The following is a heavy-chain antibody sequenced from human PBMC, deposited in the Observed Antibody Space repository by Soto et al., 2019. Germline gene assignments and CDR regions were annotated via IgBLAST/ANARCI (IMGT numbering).Heavy chain of an antibody. CDR3: ARDPAVTPSGY. Sequence: SLRHSCSASLFTFSSYSTNWVLQAPGKGLEWVSSISSSSSYIYYADSVKGRFTISRDNAKNSLYLQMNSLRAEDTAVYYCARDPAVTPSGYWGQGTLVTVSS. D-gene: IGHD4-4*01. CDR2: ISSSSSYI. J-gene: IGHJ4*02. V-gene: IGHV3-21*01. CDR1: LFTFSSYS.